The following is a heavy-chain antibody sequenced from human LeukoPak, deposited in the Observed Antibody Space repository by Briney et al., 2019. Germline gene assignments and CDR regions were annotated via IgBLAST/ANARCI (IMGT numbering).Heavy chain of an antibody. V-gene: IGHV3-30-3*01. CDR1: GFTFSSYT. D-gene: IGHD3-10*02. J-gene: IGHJ4*02. CDR3: ARVFGDHHY. CDR2: ISYDGNSK. Sequence: PGKSLRLSCAASGFTFSSYTMHWVRQAPGKGLKWVAVISYDGNSKSYADSVKGRLTISRDNSKNTLYLQMNSLRAEDTAVYYCARVFGDHHYWGQGTLVTVSS.